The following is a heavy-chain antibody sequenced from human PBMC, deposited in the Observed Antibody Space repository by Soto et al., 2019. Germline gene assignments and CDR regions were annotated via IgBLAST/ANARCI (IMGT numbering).Heavy chain of an antibody. Sequence: PGGSLRLSCAASGFTFSSYGMHWVRQAPGKGLEWVAVISYDGSNKYYADSVKGRFTISRDNSKNTLYLQMNSLRAEDTAVYYCAKDNDGDYSLDYWGQGTLVTVSS. D-gene: IGHD4-17*01. V-gene: IGHV3-30*18. CDR3: AKDNDGDYSLDY. CDR1: GFTFSSYG. J-gene: IGHJ4*02. CDR2: ISYDGSNK.